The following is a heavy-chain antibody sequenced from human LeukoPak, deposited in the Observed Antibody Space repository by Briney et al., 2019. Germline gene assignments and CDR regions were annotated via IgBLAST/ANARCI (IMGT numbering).Heavy chain of an antibody. V-gene: IGHV3-30*02. CDR2: IRYDGSNK. CDR1: GFTFSSYA. J-gene: IGHJ4*02. CDR3: AKDRGIAAAVDY. D-gene: IGHD6-13*01. Sequence: GGSLRLSCAASGFTFSSYAMHWVRQAPGKGLEWVAFIRYDGSNKYYADSVKGRFTISRDNSKNTLYLQINSLRAEDTAVYYCAKDRGIAAAVDYWGQGTLVTVSS.